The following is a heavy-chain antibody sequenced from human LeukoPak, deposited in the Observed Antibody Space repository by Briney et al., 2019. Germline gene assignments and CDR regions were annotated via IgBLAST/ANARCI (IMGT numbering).Heavy chain of an antibody. Sequence: GGSLRLSCAASGFTFSSYWMSWVRQAPGKGLEWVANIKQDGSEKYYEDSVKGRFTISRDNAKNSLYLQMNSLRAEDTAVYYCARVRGSGSYEGNFDYWGQGTLVTVSS. J-gene: IGHJ4*02. D-gene: IGHD3-10*01. CDR1: GFTFSSYW. V-gene: IGHV3-7*01. CDR3: ARVRGSGSYEGNFDY. CDR2: IKQDGSEK.